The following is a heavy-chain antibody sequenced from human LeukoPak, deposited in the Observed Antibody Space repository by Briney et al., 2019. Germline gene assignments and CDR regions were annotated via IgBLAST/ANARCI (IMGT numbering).Heavy chain of an antibody. CDR2: INPNSGGK. J-gene: IGHJ4*02. CDR1: GYTFTGYY. V-gene: IGHV1-2*02. CDR3: ARERTAVKSDY. D-gene: IGHD4-23*01. Sequence: SVKVSCKASGYTFTGYYMHWVRQAPAQGLEWMGVINPNSGGKTYAQNFQGRVTMPRDTSISTAYMEQGRLGSDDTAVYYCARERTAVKSDYWGQGTLVTVST.